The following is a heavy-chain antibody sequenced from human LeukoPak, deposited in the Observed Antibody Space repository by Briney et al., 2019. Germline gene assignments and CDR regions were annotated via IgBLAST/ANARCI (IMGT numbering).Heavy chain of an antibody. V-gene: IGHV4-59*12. CDR2: IYYSGST. CDR3: ARELVGTSHWFDP. Sequence: PSATLTLSCTASGGSISSYYWSWIWQPPGKGLEWIGYIYYSGSTNYNPSLKSRVTISVDTSKNQFSLKLSSVTAADTAVYYCARELVGTSHWFDPWGQGTLVTVS. D-gene: IGHD2-2*01. CDR1: GGSISSYY. J-gene: IGHJ5*02.